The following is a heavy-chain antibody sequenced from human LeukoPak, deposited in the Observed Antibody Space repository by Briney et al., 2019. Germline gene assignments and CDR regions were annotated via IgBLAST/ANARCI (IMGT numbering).Heavy chain of an antibody. CDR2: INHSGST. V-gene: IGHV4-34*01. D-gene: IGHD2-2*01. J-gene: IGHJ5*02. CDR3: ARLGPDQLLLETSNPFDP. Sequence: SETLSLTCAVYGGSFSGYYWSWIRQPPGKGLEWIGEINHSGSTNYKPSLKSRVTISVDTSKNQFSLKLSSVTAADTAVYYCARLGPDQLLLETSNPFDPWGQGTLVTVSS. CDR1: GGSFSGYY.